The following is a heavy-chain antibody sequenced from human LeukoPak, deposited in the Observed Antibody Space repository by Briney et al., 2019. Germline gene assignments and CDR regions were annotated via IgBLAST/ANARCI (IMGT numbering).Heavy chain of an antibody. D-gene: IGHD3-22*01. V-gene: IGHV5-51*01. CDR3: ARAYDSTTYYYAFDI. CDR2: IYPGDSNT. Sequence: GEALKISCKTSGYIFTNYWIGWVRQRPGKGLEGIGIIYPGDSNTKYSPSFQGQVTSSADKSIGSAYLQWSSLKASDTAMYYCARAYDSTTYYYAFDIWGQGKMVTVSS. J-gene: IGHJ3*02. CDR1: GYIFTNYW.